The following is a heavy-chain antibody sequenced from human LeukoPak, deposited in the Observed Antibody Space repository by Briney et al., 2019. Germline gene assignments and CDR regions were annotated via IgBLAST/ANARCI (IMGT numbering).Heavy chain of an antibody. CDR2: IYPGDSNT. V-gene: IGHV5-51*01. J-gene: IGHJ6*03. CDR1: GYSFTSYW. CDR3: ARHQSLGHGDYSSGWYGIYYYYMDV. Sequence: GESLKISCKGSGYSFTSYWIGWVRQMPGKGLEWMGIIYPGDSNTIYSPSFPGQVTISADKSISTAYLQWSSLKASDTAMYYCARHQSLGHGDYSSGWYGIYYYYMDVWGKGTTVTVSS. D-gene: IGHD6-19*01.